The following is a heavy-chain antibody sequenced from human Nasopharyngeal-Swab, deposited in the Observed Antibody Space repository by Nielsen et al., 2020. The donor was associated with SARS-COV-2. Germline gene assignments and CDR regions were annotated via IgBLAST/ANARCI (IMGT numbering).Heavy chain of an antibody. D-gene: IGHD3-22*01. Sequence: SETLSLTCTVSGGSISSGGYYCSWIRRHPGKVLEWIGYIYYSGSTYYNPSLKSRVTISVDTSKNQFSLKLSSVTAADTAVYYCARGSFWYDSSGYPAEGDAFDIWGQGTMVTVSS. CDR2: IYYSGST. V-gene: IGHV4-31*03. CDR3: ARGSFWYDSSGYPAEGDAFDI. J-gene: IGHJ3*02. CDR1: GGSISSGGYY.